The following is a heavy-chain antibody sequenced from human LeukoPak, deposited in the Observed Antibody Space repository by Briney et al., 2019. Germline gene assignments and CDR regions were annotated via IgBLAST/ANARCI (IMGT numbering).Heavy chain of an antibody. V-gene: IGHV4-39*07. CDR2: IYYSGST. D-gene: IGHD2-2*01. J-gene: IGHJ4*02. CDR1: GGSISSSSYY. CDR3: ARENVVVPAAVDY. Sequence: SETLSLTCTVSGGSISSSSYYWGWIRQPPGKGLEWIGSIYYSGSTSYNPSLKSRVTISVDTSKNQFSLKLSSVTAADTAVYYCARENVVVPAAVDYWGQGTLVTVSS.